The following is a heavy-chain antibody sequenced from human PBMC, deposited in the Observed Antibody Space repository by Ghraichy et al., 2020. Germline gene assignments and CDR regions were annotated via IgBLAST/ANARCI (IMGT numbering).Heavy chain of an antibody. CDR3: ASYSSGYYADY. J-gene: IGHJ4*02. CDR1: GGSFSSGGYY. CDR2: IYYSGST. V-gene: IGHV4-31*03. Sequence: TLSLTCTVSGGSFSSGGYYWSWIRQHPRKGLEWIGYIYYSGSTYYNPSLKSRVTISVDTSKNQFSLKLSSVTAADTAVYYCASYSSGYYADYWGQGTLVTVSS. D-gene: IGHD3-22*01.